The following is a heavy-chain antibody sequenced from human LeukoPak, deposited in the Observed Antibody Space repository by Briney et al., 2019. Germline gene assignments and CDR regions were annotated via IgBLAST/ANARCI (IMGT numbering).Heavy chain of an antibody. CDR3: ARDSGSYSDY. J-gene: IGHJ4*02. CDR1: GGSFSGYY. CDR2: INHSGST. Sequence: SETLSLTCAVYGGSFSGYYWSWIRQPPGKGLEWIGEINHSGSTNYNPSLKSRVTISVDTSKNQFSLKLSSVTATDTAVYYCARDSGSYSDYWGQGTLVTVSS. D-gene: IGHD1-26*01. V-gene: IGHV4-34*01.